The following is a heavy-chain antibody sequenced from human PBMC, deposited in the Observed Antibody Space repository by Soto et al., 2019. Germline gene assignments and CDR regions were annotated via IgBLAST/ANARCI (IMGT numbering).Heavy chain of an antibody. Sequence: PWGSLVLSCLSSVFILSESTIDWVRQVPGKGLEAISAVSTSGRSTYYADSVKDRFTISRDNSKNTLFLQMGSLRPEDTAIYYCVKQAHGLDGVAFDYWGQGTKVTVSS. CDR1: VFILSEST. V-gene: IGHV3-64D*06. J-gene: IGHJ4*02. CDR2: VSTSGRST. D-gene: IGHD2-15*01. CDR3: VKQAHGLDGVAFDY.